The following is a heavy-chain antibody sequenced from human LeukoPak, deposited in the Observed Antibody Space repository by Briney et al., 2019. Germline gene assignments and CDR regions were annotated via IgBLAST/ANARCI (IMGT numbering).Heavy chain of an antibody. CDR2: INHDGTDA. D-gene: IGHD3-10*01. CDR1: GFSLSSYW. V-gene: IGHV3-74*01. J-gene: IGHJ4*02. CDR3: TRARDYNSGSYPEV. Sequence: GGPLRLSCAASGFSLSSYWMHWVRQAPGKGLVWVSRINHDGTDAIYADSVRGRFTISRDDAKNTLYLQLNRLRAEDTAMYYCTRARDYNSGSYPEVWGRGTLVTVSS.